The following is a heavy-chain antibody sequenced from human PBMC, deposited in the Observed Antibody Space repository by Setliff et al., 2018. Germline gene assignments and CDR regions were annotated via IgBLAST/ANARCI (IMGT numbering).Heavy chain of an antibody. J-gene: IGHJ3*01. CDR3: ARIGHFDFWRGFGVGAFDL. D-gene: IGHD3-3*01. V-gene: IGHV4-39*01. CDR1: SASVSNVNYY. CDR2: IYYSGKT. Sequence: SETLSLTCSVSSASVSNVNYYWGWIRQPPGKGLEWVASIYYSGKTYSNPSFESRVTMSLDKSKNQFSLKLASVTAADTALYYCARIGHFDFWRGFGVGAFDLWGHGSVVTVSS.